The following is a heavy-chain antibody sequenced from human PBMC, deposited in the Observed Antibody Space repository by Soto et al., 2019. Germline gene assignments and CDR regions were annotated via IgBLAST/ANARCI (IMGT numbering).Heavy chain of an antibody. Sequence: SESLSLTCDVSGASRTTYYWSWIRQAPGKGLEWIGNVYHTGSTDYNSSLRSRVTISVDTSKNQFSLNMNSVTAADTAVYYCARRLFGSGWTLDSWGQGALVTVSS. CDR1: GASRTTYY. CDR2: VYHTGST. D-gene: IGHD6-19*01. CDR3: ARRLFGSGWTLDS. J-gene: IGHJ4*02. V-gene: IGHV4-59*13.